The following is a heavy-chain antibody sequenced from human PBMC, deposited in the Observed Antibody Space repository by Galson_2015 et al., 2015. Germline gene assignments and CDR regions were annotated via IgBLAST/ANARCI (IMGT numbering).Heavy chain of an antibody. CDR2: ISGSGIST. V-gene: IGHV3-23*01. CDR3: AKQVATMNDLAY. J-gene: IGHJ4*02. Sequence: SLRLSCAASGFTFSSYAMSWVRQAPGKGLEWVSAISGSGISTYYADSVKGRFTISRDNSKNTLYLQMNSLRAEDTAVYYCAKQVATMNDLAYWGQGTLVTVSS. D-gene: IGHD5-12*01. CDR1: GFTFSSYA.